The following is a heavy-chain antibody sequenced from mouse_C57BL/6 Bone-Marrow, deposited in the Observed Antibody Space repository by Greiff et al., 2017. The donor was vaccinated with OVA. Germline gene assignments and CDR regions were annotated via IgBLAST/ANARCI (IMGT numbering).Heavy chain of an antibody. CDR3: VRHDVYWDFDV. Sequence: EVHLVESGGGLVQPKGSLQLSCAASGFSFNTYAMNWVRQAPGKGLECVARIRSKSNNYAKYSADSVKDRFTISRDDSESMLYLQMNNLTTGDTAMYYCVRHDVYWDFDVWGTGTTVTVSS. D-gene: IGHD2-3*01. V-gene: IGHV10-1*01. CDR2: IRSKSNNYAK. CDR1: GFSFNTYA. J-gene: IGHJ1*03.